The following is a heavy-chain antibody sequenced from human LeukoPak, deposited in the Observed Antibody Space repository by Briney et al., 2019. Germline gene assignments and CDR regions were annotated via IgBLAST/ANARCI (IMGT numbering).Heavy chain of an antibody. Sequence: PGGSLRLSCAASGFTFSDHYVDWVRQAPGKGLEWVGRTRNKANSYTTEYAASVKGRFTISRDDSKNSLYLQMNSLKTEDTAVYYCARDGLNYYGSGRVYYYYGMDVWGQGTTVTVSS. CDR1: GFTFSDHY. J-gene: IGHJ6*02. V-gene: IGHV3-72*01. CDR2: TRNKANSYTT. CDR3: ARDGLNYYGSGRVYYYYGMDV. D-gene: IGHD3-10*01.